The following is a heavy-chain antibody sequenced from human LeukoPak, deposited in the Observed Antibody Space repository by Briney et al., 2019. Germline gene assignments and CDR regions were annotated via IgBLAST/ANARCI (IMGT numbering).Heavy chain of an antibody. CDR1: GFTFSSYA. V-gene: IGHV3-30-3*01. CDR2: ISYDGSNK. CDR3: ARDSPYYYDSSGQPNYFDY. D-gene: IGHD3-22*01. Sequence: GGSLRLSCAASGFTFSSYAMHWVRQAPGKGLEWVAVISYDGSNKYYADSVKGRFTISRDNSKNTLYLQMNSLRAEDTAVYYCARDSPYYYDSSGQPNYFDYWGQGTLVTVSS. J-gene: IGHJ4*02.